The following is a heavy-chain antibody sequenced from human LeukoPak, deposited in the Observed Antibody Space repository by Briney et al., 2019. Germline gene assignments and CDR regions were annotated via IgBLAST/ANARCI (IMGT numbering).Heavy chain of an antibody. V-gene: IGHV3-11*01. CDR3: ARILPSGWLLDY. CDR1: GFTFSDYY. D-gene: IGHD6-19*01. CDR2: ISSSGSTI. J-gene: IGHJ4*02. Sequence: PGGSLRLSCAASGFTFSDYYMSWIRQAPGKGLEWVSYISSSGSTIYYADSVKGRFTISRDNAKNSLYLQMNSLRAEDTAVHYCARILPSGWLLDYWGQGTLVTVSS.